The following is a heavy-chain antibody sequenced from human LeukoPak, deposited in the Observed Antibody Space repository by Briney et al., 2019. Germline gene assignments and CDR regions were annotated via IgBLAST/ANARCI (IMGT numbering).Heavy chain of an antibody. D-gene: IGHD2-2*02. CDR1: GYTFTGYY. CDR3: ARGGVYCSSTSCYTGNFDY. CDR2: INPNSGGT. V-gene: IGHV1-2*02. Sequence: ASVKVSCKASGYTFTGYYMHWVRQAPGQGLEWMGWINPNSGGTNYAQKFQGRVTMTRDTSISTAYMELSRLRSDDTAVYYCARGGVYCSSTSCYTGNFDYWGQGTLVTVSS. J-gene: IGHJ4*02.